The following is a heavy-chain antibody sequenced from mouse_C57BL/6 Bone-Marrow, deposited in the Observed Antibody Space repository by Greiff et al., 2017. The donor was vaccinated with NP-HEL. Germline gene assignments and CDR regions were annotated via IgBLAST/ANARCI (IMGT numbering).Heavy chain of an antibody. CDR2: INPNNGGT. D-gene: IGHD4-1*01. CDR3: ARDWDGGYFDY. V-gene: IGHV1-81*01. J-gene: IGHJ2*01. CDR1: GYTFTSYG. Sequence: QVQLQQSGAELARPGASVKLSCKASGYTFTSYGISWVKQRTGQGLEWIGDINPNNGGTSYNQKFKGKATLTVDKSSSPAYMELRSLTSENSAVYYCARDWDGGYFDYWGQGTTLTVSS.